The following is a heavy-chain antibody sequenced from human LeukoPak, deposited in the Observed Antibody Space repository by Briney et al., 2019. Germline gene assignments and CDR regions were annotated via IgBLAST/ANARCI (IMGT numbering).Heavy chain of an antibody. CDR1: GFTFSSYS. CDR2: ISSSSSTI. V-gene: IGHV3-48*02. J-gene: IGHJ6*02. D-gene: IGHD2-21*02. Sequence: GGSLRLSCAASGFTFSSYSMNWVRQAPGKGLEWVSYISSSSSTIYYADSVKGRFTISRDNAKNSLYLQMNSLRDEDTAVYYRASFGDQKGYYYYGMDVWGQGTTVTVSS. CDR3: ASFGDQKGYYYYGMDV.